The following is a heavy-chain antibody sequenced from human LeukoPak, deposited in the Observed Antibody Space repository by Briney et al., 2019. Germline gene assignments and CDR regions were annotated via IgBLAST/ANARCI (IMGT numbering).Heavy chain of an antibody. Sequence: PGGSLRLSCAASGXTFTSYVMNWVRQPPGKGLEWISYIGTRGTTMYYAYSVKGRFTLSRDNAKNSLYLQMNSLRDEDTAIYYCARGRGSSWGQGSLVTVSS. D-gene: IGHD2-21*01. CDR2: IGTRGTTM. CDR3: ARGRGSS. CDR1: GXTFTSYV. V-gene: IGHV3-48*02. J-gene: IGHJ5*02.